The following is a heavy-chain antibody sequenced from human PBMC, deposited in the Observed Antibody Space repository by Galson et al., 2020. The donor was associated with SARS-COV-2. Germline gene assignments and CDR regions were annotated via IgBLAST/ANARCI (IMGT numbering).Heavy chain of an antibody. Sequence: GESLQISCAASGFNLSNFAMHWVRQAPGKGLEWVAVISDDGTNTYYRDSVKGRFSISRDNSKNTLYLQMNSLRVEDTAVYHCAKSLWFGEILSPFDYWGQGAQATVSS. CDR3: AKSLWFGEILSPFDY. J-gene: IGHJ4*02. V-gene: IGHV3-30*18. CDR1: GFNLSNFA. CDR2: ISDDGTNT. D-gene: IGHD3-10*01.